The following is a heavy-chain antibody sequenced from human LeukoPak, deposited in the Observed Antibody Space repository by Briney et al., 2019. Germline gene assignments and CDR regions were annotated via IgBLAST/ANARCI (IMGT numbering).Heavy chain of an antibody. CDR1: GGSISSYY. Sequence: SETLSLTCTVSGGSISSYYWSWIRQPPGKGLEWIGYIYYSGSTDYNPSLKSRVTISVDTSKNQFSLKLSSVTAADTAVYYCAREGVTKYYFDYWGQGTLVTCSS. CDR2: IYYSGST. CDR3: AREGVTKYYFDY. V-gene: IGHV4-59*01. D-gene: IGHD4-11*01. J-gene: IGHJ4*02.